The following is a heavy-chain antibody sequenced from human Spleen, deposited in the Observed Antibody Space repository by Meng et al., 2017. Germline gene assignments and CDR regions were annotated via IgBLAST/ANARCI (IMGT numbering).Heavy chain of an antibody. V-gene: IGHV3-49*04. Sequence: GGSLRLSCTASGFTFGDYAMSWVRQAPGKGLEWVGLIRSKAYGGTPAYGAAVKGRVTISRDDSKSIAYLQMDSLKSENTAVYYCTRGTRGSSWAFDHWGQGTLVTVSS. CDR2: IRSKAYGGTP. J-gene: IGHJ5*02. CDR1: GFTFGDYA. CDR3: TRGTRGSSWAFDH. D-gene: IGHD6-13*01.